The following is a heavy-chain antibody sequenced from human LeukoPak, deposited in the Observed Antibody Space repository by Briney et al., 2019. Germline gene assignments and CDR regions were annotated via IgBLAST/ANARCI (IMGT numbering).Heavy chain of an antibody. V-gene: IGHV3-7*01. J-gene: IGHJ3*02. CDR1: GFTFSNNW. CDR3: ARGGSQLLPGAFDI. CDR2: VKKDESEK. Sequence: GGSLRLSCAASGFTFSNNWMTWVRQAPGKGLEWVASVKKDESEKYYVDSVKGRFTISRDNAKNSLYLQMNSLRAEDTAVYYCARGGSQLLPGAFDIWGQGTMVTGSS. D-gene: IGHD2-2*01.